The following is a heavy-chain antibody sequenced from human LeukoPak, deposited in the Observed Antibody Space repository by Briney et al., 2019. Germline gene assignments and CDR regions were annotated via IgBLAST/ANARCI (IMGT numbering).Heavy chain of an antibody. Sequence: SETLSLTCTVSGGSISSYYWSWIRQPPGKGLEWIGYIYYSGSTNYNPSLKSRVTISVDTSKNQFSLKLSSVTAADTAVYYCARHGDYDNSGYYYYYGMDVWGQGTTVTVSS. J-gene: IGHJ6*02. D-gene: IGHD3-22*01. V-gene: IGHV4-59*01. CDR1: GGSISSYY. CDR3: ARHGDYDNSGYYYYYGMDV. CDR2: IYYSGST.